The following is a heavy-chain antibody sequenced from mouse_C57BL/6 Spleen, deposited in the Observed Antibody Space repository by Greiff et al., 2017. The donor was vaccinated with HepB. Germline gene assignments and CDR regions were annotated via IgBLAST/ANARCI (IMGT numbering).Heavy chain of an antibody. J-gene: IGHJ4*01. CDR2: INPSSGYT. Sequence: QVQLQQSGAELARPGASVKMSCKASGYTFTSYTMHWVKQRPGQGLEWIGYINPSSGYTKYNQKFKDKATLTADKSSSTAYMQLSSLTSEDSAVYYCASPLHYYGSSYYAMDYWGQGTSVTVSS. CDR3: ASPLHYYGSSYYAMDY. V-gene: IGHV1-4*01. CDR1: GYTFTSYT. D-gene: IGHD1-1*01.